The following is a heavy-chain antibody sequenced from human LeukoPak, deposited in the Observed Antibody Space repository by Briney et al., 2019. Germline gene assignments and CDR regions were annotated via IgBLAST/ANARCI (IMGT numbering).Heavy chain of an antibody. J-gene: IGHJ3*02. V-gene: IGHV3-53*01. Sequence: GGSLRLSCAASGFTFSSNWMAWVRQAPGKGLEWVSVIYSSGGTYYADSVKGRSTISRDNSKSRLYLQMNNLRAEDTAVYYCARDQRGAGSGWYPAFDIWGQGTMVTVSS. CDR1: GFTFSSNW. CDR2: IYSSGGT. D-gene: IGHD6-19*01. CDR3: ARDQRGAGSGWYPAFDI.